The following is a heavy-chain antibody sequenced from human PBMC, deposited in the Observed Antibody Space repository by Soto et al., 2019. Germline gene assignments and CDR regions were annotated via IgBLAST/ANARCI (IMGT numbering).Heavy chain of an antibody. CDR1: GGSITSTNYY. CDR2: IYYTGST. CDR3: AGHVSELGVGHTDDS. J-gene: IGHJ5*01. V-gene: IGHV4-39*01. D-gene: IGHD3-16*01. Sequence: QPRLQESGPGLVRPSETLSLTCTVSGGSITSTNYYWTWIRQPPGKGLEWIGSIYYTGSTYYNPSLKSRVTISVGPSKNQFSLKLTSVTAADTAVYFCAGHVSELGVGHTDDSWGQGTLVTVSS.